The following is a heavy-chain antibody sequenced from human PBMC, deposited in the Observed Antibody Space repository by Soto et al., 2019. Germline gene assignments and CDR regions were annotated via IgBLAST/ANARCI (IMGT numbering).Heavy chain of an antibody. CDR3: ASEGSAYCSGGSCINWFDP. Sequence: QVQLVESGGGVVQPGRSLRLSCAASGFTFSSYGMHWVRQAPGKGLEWVAVIWYDGSNKYYADSVKGRFTISRDNSKNTLYLQMNSLRAEDTAVYYCASEGSAYCSGGSCINWFDPWGQGTLVTVSS. D-gene: IGHD2-15*01. V-gene: IGHV3-33*01. CDR2: IWYDGSNK. CDR1: GFTFSSYG. J-gene: IGHJ5*02.